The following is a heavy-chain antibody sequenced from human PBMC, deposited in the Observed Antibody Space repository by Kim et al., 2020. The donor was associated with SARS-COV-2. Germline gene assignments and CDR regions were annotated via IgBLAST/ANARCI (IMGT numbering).Heavy chain of an antibody. CDR2: ISSSGGTT. D-gene: IGHD6-25*01. V-gene: IGHV3-48*03. J-gene: IGHJ4*02. CDR3: ATKSGTEASG. Sequence: GSLRLSCAASRFVFSSYEMIWVRQAPGKGLEWLSYISSSGGTTHYADSMKGRITISRDNAKNALYLQMTSLRAEDTAVYYCATKSGTEASGWGQGTQVTVCS. CDR1: RFVFSSYE.